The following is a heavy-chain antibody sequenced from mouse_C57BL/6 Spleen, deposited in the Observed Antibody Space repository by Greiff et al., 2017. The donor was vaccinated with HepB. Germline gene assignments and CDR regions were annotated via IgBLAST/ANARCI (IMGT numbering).Heavy chain of an antibody. D-gene: IGHD1-1*01. CDR2: IWSGGST. CDR1: GFSLTSYG. V-gene: IGHV2-2*01. Sequence: VKLMESGPGLVQPSQSLSITCTVSGFSLTSYGVHWVRQSPGKGLEWLGVIWSGGSTDYNAAFISRMSISKDNSKSQVFFKMNSLQADDTAIYYCARSPHYYGSSYAMDYWGQGTSVTVSS. CDR3: ARSPHYYGSSYAMDY. J-gene: IGHJ4*01.